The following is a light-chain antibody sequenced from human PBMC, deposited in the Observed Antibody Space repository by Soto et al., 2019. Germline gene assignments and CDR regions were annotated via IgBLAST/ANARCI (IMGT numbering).Light chain of an antibody. J-gene: IGKJ4*01. CDR1: QSVGNN. CDR3: QQYGAWPLT. CDR2: ATS. Sequence: EIVVTQSPATLSVSPGERATLSCRASQSVGNNFAWYQQKPGQAPRLLIFATSTRATGVPARFSGSGSGTEFTLTISSLQSEDFAVYYCQQYGAWPLTFSGGAKVEIE. V-gene: IGKV3-15*01.